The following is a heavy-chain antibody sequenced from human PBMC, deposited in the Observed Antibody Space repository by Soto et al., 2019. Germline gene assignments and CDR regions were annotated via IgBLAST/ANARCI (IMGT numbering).Heavy chain of an antibody. J-gene: IGHJ4*02. CDR3: TTDDPDYGLDF. D-gene: IGHD4-17*01. CDR2: IKSKSEGGTT. Sequence: EVQLVESGGDLVKPGGSLRLSCASSGISFSTAWMNWVRQAPGKGLEWVGRIKSKSEGGTTDYVAPVQGRFTISRDDSHNTLYLQMNSLKTEDTAVYYCTTDDPDYGLDFWGQGTLVTVSS. V-gene: IGHV3-15*01. CDR1: GISFSTAW.